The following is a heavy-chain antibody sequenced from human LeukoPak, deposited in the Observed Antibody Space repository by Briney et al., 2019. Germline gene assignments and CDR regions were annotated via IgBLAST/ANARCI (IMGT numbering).Heavy chain of an antibody. CDR2: IRYDGSNK. V-gene: IGHV3-30*02. Sequence: GGSLRLSCAASGFTFSSYGMHWVRQAPGKGLEWVAFIRYDGSNKYYADSVKGRFTISRDNSKNTLYLQMNSLRAEDTAVYYCAKLSSSWYDYFDYWGQGTLVTVSS. J-gene: IGHJ4*02. D-gene: IGHD6-13*01. CDR1: GFTFSSYG. CDR3: AKLSSSWYDYFDY.